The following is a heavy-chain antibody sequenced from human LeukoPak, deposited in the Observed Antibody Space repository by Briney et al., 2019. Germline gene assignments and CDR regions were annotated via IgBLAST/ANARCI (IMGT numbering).Heavy chain of an antibody. CDR3: AGAGGHAFDI. J-gene: IGHJ3*02. D-gene: IGHD6-19*01. Sequence: GGSLRLSYAASGFTFSSYWMHWVRHAPGKGLEWVTFIQYDGSNKYYADSVKGRFTISRDNSKNTLYLQMNSLRAEDTAIYYCAGAGGHAFDIWGQGTMVTASS. CDR1: GFTFSSYW. CDR2: IQYDGSNK. V-gene: IGHV3-30*02.